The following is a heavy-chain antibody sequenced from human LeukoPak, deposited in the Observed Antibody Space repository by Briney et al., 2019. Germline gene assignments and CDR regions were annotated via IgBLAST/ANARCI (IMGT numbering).Heavy chain of an antibody. CDR2: VYYSGRT. D-gene: IGHD3-22*01. Sequence: SETLSLTCTVSGGSISSSSYYWGWIRQPPGKGLRWLGAVYYSGRTYSSPSLKSRVAISVDTSWNQFSLNLNSVTAADTAVYYCARRRYYDSTGYLDWGQGTLVTVSS. V-gene: IGHV4-39*01. CDR3: ARRRYYDSTGYLD. J-gene: IGHJ1*01. CDR1: GGSISSSSYY.